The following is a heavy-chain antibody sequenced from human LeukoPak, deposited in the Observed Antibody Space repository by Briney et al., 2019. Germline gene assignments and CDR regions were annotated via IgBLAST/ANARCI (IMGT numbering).Heavy chain of an antibody. V-gene: IGHV3-21*01. CDR2: ISSRSSYI. CDR1: GFTFSSYS. Sequence: GGSLRLSCAASGFTFSSYSMNWVRQAPGKGLEWVSSISSRSSYIYYADSVKGRFTISRDNAKNSLYLQMNSLRAEDTAVYYCARERYYYGMDVWGQGTTVTVSS. J-gene: IGHJ6*02. CDR3: ARERYYYGMDV.